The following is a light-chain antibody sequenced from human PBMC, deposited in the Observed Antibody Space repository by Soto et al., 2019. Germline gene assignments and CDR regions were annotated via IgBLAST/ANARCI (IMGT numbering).Light chain of an antibody. CDR3: HQSCKSPQT. CDR1: QSVSTY. J-gene: IGKJ4*01. CDR2: AAS. Sequence: EIVMTQSPASLSVSLGDRATISCRASQSVSTYLAWYQQKPGQAPRLLISAASNLLTGVPARFSGSGSGTDFTLTISSLQPEDFAVYYCHQSCKSPQTFGGGTKLEIK. V-gene: IGKV3-11*01.